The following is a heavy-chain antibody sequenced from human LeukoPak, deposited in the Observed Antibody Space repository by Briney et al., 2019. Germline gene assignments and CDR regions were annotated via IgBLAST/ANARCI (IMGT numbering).Heavy chain of an antibody. CDR2: ISGSGGST. CDR1: GFTFSSYA. Sequence: GGSLRLSCAASGFTFSSYAMSWVRQAPGKGLEWVSAISGSGGSTYYADSVKGRFTISSDNSKNTLHLEMNSLRAEDTAIYYCAKDSSGYYPPVRFDYWGQGTLVTVSS. V-gene: IGHV3-23*01. D-gene: IGHD3-22*01. CDR3: AKDSSGYYPPVRFDY. J-gene: IGHJ4*02.